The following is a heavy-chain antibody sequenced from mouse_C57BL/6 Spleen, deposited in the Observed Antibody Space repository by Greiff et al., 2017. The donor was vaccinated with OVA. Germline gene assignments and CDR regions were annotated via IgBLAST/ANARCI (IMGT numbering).Heavy chain of an antibody. J-gene: IGHJ3*01. Sequence: QVQLQQPGAELVKPGASVKLSCKASGYTFTSYWMQWVKQRPGQGLEWIGEIDPSDSYTNYNQKFKGKATLTVDTSSSTAYMQLSSLTSGASAVYDFASPYYSGHSWFAYWGQGTLVTVSA. CDR1: GYTFTSYW. V-gene: IGHV1-50*01. CDR2: IDPSDSYT. CDR3: ASPYYSGHSWFAY. D-gene: IGHD1-1*01.